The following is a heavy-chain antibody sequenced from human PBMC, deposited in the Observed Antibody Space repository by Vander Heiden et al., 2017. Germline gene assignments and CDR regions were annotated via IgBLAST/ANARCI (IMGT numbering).Heavy chain of an antibody. D-gene: IGHD3-16*01. J-gene: IGHJ4*02. V-gene: IGHV4-59*08. Sequence: QVQLQESGPGLVKPSETLSLTCTVSSGAIRSYYWSWIRQPPGKGLEWIGYIYDTGDTNYNPSLRSRVTMSVDTSKNRFSLKLSSVTAADTAVYYCARRGEPFDYWGQGTLVTVSS. CDR2: IYDTGDT. CDR1: SGAIRSYY. CDR3: ARRGEPFDY.